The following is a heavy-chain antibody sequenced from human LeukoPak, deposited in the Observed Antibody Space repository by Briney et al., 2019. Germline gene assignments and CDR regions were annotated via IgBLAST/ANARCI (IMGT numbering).Heavy chain of an antibody. Sequence: GGSLRLSCAASGFTFSSYEMNWVRQAPGKGLEWVSYISSGGGTIHYADSVKGRFTISRDNAKNSLYLQMNSLRAEDTAVYYCARGPPFDPWGQGTLVTVSS. CDR2: ISSGGGTI. J-gene: IGHJ5*02. V-gene: IGHV3-48*03. CDR1: GFTFSSYE. CDR3: ARGPPFDP.